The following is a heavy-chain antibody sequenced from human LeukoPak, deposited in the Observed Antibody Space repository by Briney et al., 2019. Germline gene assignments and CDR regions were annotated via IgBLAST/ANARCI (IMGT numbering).Heavy chain of an antibody. D-gene: IGHD6-13*01. CDR1: GGSFSGYY. Sequence: SETLSLTCAVYGGSFSGYYWSWIRQPPGKGLEWIGEINHSGSTNYNPSLKSRVTISVDTSKNQFSLKLSSVTAADTAVYYCARWGSSWDNWFDPWGQGTLVTVSS. CDR2: INHSGST. V-gene: IGHV4-34*01. J-gene: IGHJ5*02. CDR3: ARWGSSWDNWFDP.